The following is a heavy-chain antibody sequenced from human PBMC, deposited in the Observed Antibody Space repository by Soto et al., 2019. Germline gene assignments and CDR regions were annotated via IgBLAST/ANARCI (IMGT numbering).Heavy chain of an antibody. D-gene: IGHD1-1*01. V-gene: IGHV3-30*18. Sequence: QVQLVESGGGVVQPGRSLRLSCAASEFTFGDYGMHWVRQAPGKGLEWVATISFDGSTKYYADSVKGRFTISRDNSKSTPFLQMNSPRDEDTAVFYCAEDHRRGLAGTLGYWGPGTLVTVSS. CDR2: ISFDGSTK. J-gene: IGHJ4*02. CDR3: AEDHRRGLAGTLGY. CDR1: EFTFGDYG.